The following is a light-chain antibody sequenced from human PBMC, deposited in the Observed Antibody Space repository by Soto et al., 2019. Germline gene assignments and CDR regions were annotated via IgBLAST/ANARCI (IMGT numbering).Light chain of an antibody. Sequence: EVVLTQSPVTLSLSPGERATLSCRASQSFRGLSAWYQQKPGQAPRLLIYDASHRAAGIPARFSGSGFGTDFTLTISSLEPEDAAVYYCQQRSNWPPITFGQGTRLEIK. J-gene: IGKJ5*01. CDR2: DAS. CDR1: QSFRGL. V-gene: IGKV3-11*01. CDR3: QQRSNWPPIT.